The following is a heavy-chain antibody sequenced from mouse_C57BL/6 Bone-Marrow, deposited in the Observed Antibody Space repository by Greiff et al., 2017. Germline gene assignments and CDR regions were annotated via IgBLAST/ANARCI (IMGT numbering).Heavy chain of an antibody. J-gene: IGHJ4*01. CDR2: IDPSDSYT. CDR1: GYTFTSYW. V-gene: IGHV1-50*01. Sequence: VQLQQPGAELVKPGASVKLSCKASGYTFTSYWMQWVKQRPGQGLEWIGEIDPSDSYTNYNQKFKGKATLTVDTSSSTAYMQLSSLTSEDSAVYYCARTLDAMDDWGQGTTVTVSS. CDR3: ARTLDAMDD.